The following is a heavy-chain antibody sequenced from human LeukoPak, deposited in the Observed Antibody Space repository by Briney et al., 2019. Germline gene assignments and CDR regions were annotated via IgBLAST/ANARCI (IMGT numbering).Heavy chain of an antibody. CDR2: ISGSGGST. Sequence: GGSLRLSCAASGFTFSSYAMSWVRQAPGKGLEWVSAISGSGGSTYYADSVKGRFTISRDNSKNTPYLQMNSLRAEDTAVYYCAKDLYGDYVYYFDYWGQGTLVTVSS. J-gene: IGHJ4*02. D-gene: IGHD4-17*01. CDR3: AKDLYGDYVYYFDY. CDR1: GFTFSSYA. V-gene: IGHV3-23*01.